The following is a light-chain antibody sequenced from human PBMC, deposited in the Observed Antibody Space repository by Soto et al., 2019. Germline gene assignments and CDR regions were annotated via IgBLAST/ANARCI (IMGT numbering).Light chain of an antibody. CDR2: AAS. Sequence: DIQMTQSPSTLSASVGDRVTITCRASQSISSWLAWYKQKPGKAPKLLIYAASRLQSGVPSRFSGSGSGTDFTLTISSLKPEDFATDDCPPSYSTWTVGRLTKVEIK. CDR1: QSISSW. J-gene: IGKJ1*01. V-gene: IGKV1-39*01. CDR3: PPSYSTWT.